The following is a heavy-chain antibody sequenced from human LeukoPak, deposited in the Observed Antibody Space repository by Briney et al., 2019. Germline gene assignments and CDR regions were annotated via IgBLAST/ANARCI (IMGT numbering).Heavy chain of an antibody. Sequence: SETLSLTCAVSGGSISSGGYSWSWIRQPPGKGLEWIGYIYHSGSTYYNPSLKSRVTISVDRSKNQFSLKLSSVTAADTAVNYCARDRYGESWFDPWGQGTLVTVSS. CDR1: GGSISSGGYS. CDR2: IYHSGST. D-gene: IGHD4-17*01. CDR3: ARDRYGESWFDP. J-gene: IGHJ5*02. V-gene: IGHV4-30-2*01.